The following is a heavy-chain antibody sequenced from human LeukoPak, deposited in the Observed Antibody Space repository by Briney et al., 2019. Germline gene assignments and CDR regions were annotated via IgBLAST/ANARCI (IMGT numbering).Heavy chain of an antibody. CDR1: GYTFTGYY. D-gene: IGHD1-26*01. J-gene: IGHJ4*02. CDR3: ARGSIVGATFDYFDY. CDR2: INPNSGGT. Sequence: ASVKVSCKASGYTFTGYYIHWVRQAPGQGLEWMGWINPNSGGTNYAQRFQGRVTMTRDTSISTAYMDLSRLRSDDTAVYYCARGSIVGATFDYFDYWGQGTLVTVSS. V-gene: IGHV1-2*02.